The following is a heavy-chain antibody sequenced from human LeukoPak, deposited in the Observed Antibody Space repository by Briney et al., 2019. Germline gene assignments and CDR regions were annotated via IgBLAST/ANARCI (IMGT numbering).Heavy chain of an antibody. Sequence: PGGSLRLSCAASGFTFSSYWMSWVRQAPGKGLEWVSGISGSGGNTNYADSVKGRFTISRDISKYTLFLQMNSLRAEDTAVYYCAHNAETTLYGSDAFDIWGQGTMVTVSS. CDR3: AHNAETTLYGSDAFDI. D-gene: IGHD4-17*01. CDR1: GFTFSSYW. CDR2: ISGSGGNT. J-gene: IGHJ3*02. V-gene: IGHV3-23*01.